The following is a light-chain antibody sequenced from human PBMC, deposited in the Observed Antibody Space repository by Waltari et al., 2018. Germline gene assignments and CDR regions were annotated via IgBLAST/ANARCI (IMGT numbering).Light chain of an antibody. J-gene: IGLJ3*02. CDR2: VVS. V-gene: IGLV2-14*01. CDR1: SSDIGGYKY. CDR3: SSYMNSSLV. Sequence: QSALTQPASVSGSPGQSITIPCTGTSSDIGGYKYVSWYQQHPGKAPNLMIYVVSNRPSGVSNRFSGSKSGSTASLTISGLQSEDEADYYCSSYMNSSLVFGAGTKVTVL.